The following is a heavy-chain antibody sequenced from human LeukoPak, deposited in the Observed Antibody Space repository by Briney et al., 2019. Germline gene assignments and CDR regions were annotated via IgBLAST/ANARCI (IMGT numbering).Heavy chain of an antibody. CDR2: ISADGTQT. V-gene: IGHV3-74*01. CDR3: VSAYDFNRNFDF. CDR1: GFTFSSYS. D-gene: IGHD3-3*01. Sequence: GGSLRLSCAASGFTFSSYSMNWVRQAPGKGLVWVSRISADGTQTNYADSVKGRFAISRDNAKNTLHLQMNSLRADDTAVYYCVSAYDFNRNFDFWGQGTLVSVSS. J-gene: IGHJ4*02.